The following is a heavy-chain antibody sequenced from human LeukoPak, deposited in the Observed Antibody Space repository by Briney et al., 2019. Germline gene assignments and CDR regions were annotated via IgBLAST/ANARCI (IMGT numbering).Heavy chain of an antibody. J-gene: IGHJ4*02. CDR1: GFTFSSYA. Sequence: GGSLRLSCAASGFTFSSYAMSWVRQAPGKGLEWVSAISGSGGSTYYADSVKGRFTISRDNSKNTLHLQMNSLRAEDTAVYYCAKDSQKEVAGGFDYWGQGTLVTVSS. CDR2: ISGSGGST. D-gene: IGHD6-19*01. CDR3: AKDSQKEVAGGFDY. V-gene: IGHV3-23*01.